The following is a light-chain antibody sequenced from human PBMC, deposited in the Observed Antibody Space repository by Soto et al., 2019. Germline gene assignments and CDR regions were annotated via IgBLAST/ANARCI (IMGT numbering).Light chain of an antibody. CDR2: KDS. Sequence: SSELTQPSSVSVSPGQTARITCSGDVLAKKYARWFQQKPGQAPVLVIYKDSERPSGIPERFSGSSSGTTVTLTISGAQVEDEADYYCYSAADNNWVFGGGTKLTVL. V-gene: IGLV3-27*01. CDR1: VLAKKY. CDR3: YSAADNNWV. J-gene: IGLJ3*02.